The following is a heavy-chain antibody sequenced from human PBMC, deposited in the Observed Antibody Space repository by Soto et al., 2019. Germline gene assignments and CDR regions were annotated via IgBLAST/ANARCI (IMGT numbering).Heavy chain of an antibody. D-gene: IGHD3-3*01. J-gene: IGHJ4*02. CDR3: AKDKGPDFWSGFTN. CDR1: GFPFDDYA. V-gene: IGHV3-9*01. Sequence: TGGSLSLSCAASGFPFDDYAMHWVRQAPGKGLEWVSGISWNSGSIGYADSVKGRFTISRDNAKNSLYLQMNSLRAEDTALYYCAKDKGPDFWSGFTNWGQGTLVT. CDR2: ISWNSGSI.